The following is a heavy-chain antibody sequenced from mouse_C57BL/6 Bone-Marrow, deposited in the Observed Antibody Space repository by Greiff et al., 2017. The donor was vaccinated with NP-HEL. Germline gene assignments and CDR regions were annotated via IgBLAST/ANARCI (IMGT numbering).Heavy chain of an antibody. J-gene: IGHJ2*01. CDR3: ARYGSGYSDY. CDR2: IRNKANGYTT. CDR1: GFTFTDYY. Sequence: EVKLMESGGGLVQPGGSLSLSCAASGFTFTDYYMSWVRQPPGKALEWLGFIRNKANGYTTEYSASVKGRFTISRDNSQSILYLQMNALRAEDSATYYCARYGSGYSDYWGQGTTLTVSS. D-gene: IGHD3-1*01. V-gene: IGHV7-3*01.